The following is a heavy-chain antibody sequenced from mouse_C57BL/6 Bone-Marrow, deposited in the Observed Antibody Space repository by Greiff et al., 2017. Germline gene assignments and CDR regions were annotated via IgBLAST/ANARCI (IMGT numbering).Heavy chain of an antibody. CDR1: GYTFTDYN. V-gene: IGHV1-22*01. J-gene: IGHJ2*01. D-gene: IGHD1-1*01. CDR2: INPNNGGT. Sequence: EVKLQESGPELVKPGASVKMSCKASGYTFTDYNMHWVKQSHGKSLEWIGYINPNNGGTSYNQKFKGKATLTVNKSSSTAYMELRSLTSEDSAVYYCARSGYYYGSSPYWGQGTTLTVSS. CDR3: ARSGYYYGSSPY.